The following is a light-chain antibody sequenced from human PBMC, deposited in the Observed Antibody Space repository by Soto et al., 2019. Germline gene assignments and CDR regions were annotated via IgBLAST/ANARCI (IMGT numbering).Light chain of an antibody. J-gene: IGKJ1*01. CDR2: KAS. CDR3: QQYNDNWT. CDR1: QSISSW. V-gene: IGKV1-5*03. Sequence: QMTQSPSTLSASVGDRVTITCRASQSISSWLAWYQQKPGTAPKLLIYKASTLQSGVPSRFSGSGSGTEFTLTISSLQPDDSATYYCQQYNDNWTFGQGTKV.